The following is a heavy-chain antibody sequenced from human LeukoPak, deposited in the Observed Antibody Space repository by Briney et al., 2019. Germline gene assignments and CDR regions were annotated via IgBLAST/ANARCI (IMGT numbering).Heavy chain of an antibody. J-gene: IGHJ4*02. Sequence: GGSLRLSCAASGFTFNGYVMSWVRQAPGKGLEWVSGISGSGGSTYYADSVKGRFTISRDNSKNTLYLQMNSLRAEDTAVYYCARGAGYNYPYYFDYWGQGTLVTVSS. V-gene: IGHV3-23*01. D-gene: IGHD5-24*01. CDR1: GFTFNGYV. CDR2: ISGSGGST. CDR3: ARGAGYNYPYYFDY.